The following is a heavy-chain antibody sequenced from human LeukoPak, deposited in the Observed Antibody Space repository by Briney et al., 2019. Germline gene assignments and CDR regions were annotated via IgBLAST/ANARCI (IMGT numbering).Heavy chain of an antibody. CDR1: GGSFSYYY. J-gene: IGHJ4*02. CDR2: INHSGST. Sequence: SETLSLTCAVYGGSFSYYYWTWIRQPPGKGLEWIGEINHSGSTNYNPSLKSRVTISVDTSKNQFSVKLSSVTAADTAVYYCARDLGYCSGGRCDDFWGQGTLVTVSS. V-gene: IGHV4-34*01. D-gene: IGHD2-15*01. CDR3: ARDLGYCSGGRCDDF.